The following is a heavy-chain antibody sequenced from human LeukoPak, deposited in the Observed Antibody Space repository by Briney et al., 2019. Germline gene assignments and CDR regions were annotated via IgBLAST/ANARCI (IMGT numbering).Heavy chain of an antibody. D-gene: IGHD1-26*01. J-gene: IGHJ4*02. CDR1: GFTFSGYP. Sequence: PGGSLRLSCAASGFTFSGYPIHWVRQAPGKGLEWVAVISYDGSNKYYADSVKGRFSISRDNAKNTLYLQMNSLRAEDTAVYYCGRDLGGRSGYWGQGTLVTVSS. CDR3: GRDLGGRSGY. CDR2: ISYDGSNK. V-gene: IGHV3-30-3*01.